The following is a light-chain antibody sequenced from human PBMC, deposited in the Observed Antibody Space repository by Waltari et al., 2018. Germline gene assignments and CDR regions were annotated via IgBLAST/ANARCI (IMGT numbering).Light chain of an antibody. Sequence: EIVLTQSPGTLYLSLGASATISCRASQSVASSHLGWYQQKPGQAPRLLIFGSSKRATGIPDRFSGSWAGTDFTLTINGVEPEDFAVYYCQQYGRSLTFGGGTKVEI. CDR3: QQYGRSLT. V-gene: IGKV3-20*01. CDR1: QSVASSH. CDR2: GSS. J-gene: IGKJ4*01.